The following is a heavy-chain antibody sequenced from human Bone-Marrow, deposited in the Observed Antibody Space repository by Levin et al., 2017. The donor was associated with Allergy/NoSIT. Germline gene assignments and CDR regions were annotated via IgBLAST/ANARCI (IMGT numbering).Heavy chain of an antibody. CDR3: ARGIASGGKTYYYYYMDV. Sequence: ASVKVSCKASGYIFTDYYMHWVRQAPDQGFDGLGWITPNPVATTNSQTFQGRFTIPRARPISTAYMDLRSMRSDDTAVYYCARGIASGGKTYYYYYMDVWGRGTTVAVSS. V-gene: IGHV1-2*02. D-gene: IGHD6-13*01. J-gene: IGHJ6*03. CDR1: GYIFTDYY. CDR2: ITPNPVAT.